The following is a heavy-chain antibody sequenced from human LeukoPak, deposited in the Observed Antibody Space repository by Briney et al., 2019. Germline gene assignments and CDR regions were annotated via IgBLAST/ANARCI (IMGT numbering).Heavy chain of an antibody. J-gene: IGHJ4*02. CDR1: GFTFSSYE. V-gene: IGHV3-48*03. CDR3: ARNNPDYGELAGFDY. D-gene: IGHD4-17*01. CDR2: ICSSGSTI. Sequence: GGSLRLSCAASGFTFSSYEMNWVRQAPGKGLEGVSYICSSGSTIYYADSVKGRFTISRDNAKNSLYLQMNSLRAEDTAVYYCARNNPDYGELAGFDYWGQGTLVTVSS.